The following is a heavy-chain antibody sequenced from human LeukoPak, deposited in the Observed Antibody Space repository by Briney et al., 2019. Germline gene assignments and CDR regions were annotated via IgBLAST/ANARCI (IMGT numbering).Heavy chain of an antibody. CDR2: TSSSGSTI. Sequence: GGSLRLSCAASGFTFSDYYMSWIRQAPGKGLEWVSCTSSSGSTIYYADSVKGRFTISRDNAKNSLYLQMNSLRAEDTAVYYCARETPWEGYYMDVWGKGTTVTISS. CDR3: ARETPWEGYYMDV. D-gene: IGHD1-26*01. CDR1: GFTFSDYY. J-gene: IGHJ6*03. V-gene: IGHV3-11*01.